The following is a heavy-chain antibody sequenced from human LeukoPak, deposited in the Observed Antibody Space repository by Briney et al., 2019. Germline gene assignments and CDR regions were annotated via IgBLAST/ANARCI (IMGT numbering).Heavy chain of an antibody. CDR2: INPNSGGT. CDR1: GYTFTGYY. Sequence: ASVKVSCKASGYTFTGYYMHWVRQAPGQGLEWMGWINPNSGGTNYAQKFQGRVTMTRDTSISTAYMELSRLRSDDTAVYYCARGLSSSSWLLNYWGQGTLVTVSS. D-gene: IGHD6-13*01. V-gene: IGHV1-2*02. CDR3: ARGLSSSSWLLNY. J-gene: IGHJ4*02.